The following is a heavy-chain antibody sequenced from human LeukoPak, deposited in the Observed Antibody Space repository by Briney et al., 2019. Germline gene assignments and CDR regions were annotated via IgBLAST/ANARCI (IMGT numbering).Heavy chain of an antibody. V-gene: IGHV1-8*01. CDR2: MNPNSGNT. CDR1: GYTFTSYD. CDR3: ARGPVELGDAFDI. D-gene: IGHD1-7*01. Sequence: GASVKVSCKASGYTFTSYDINWVRQATGQGLEWMGWMNPNSGNTGYAQKFQGRVTMTRNTSISTAYMELSRLRSDDTAVYYCARGPVELGDAFDIWGQGTMVTVSS. J-gene: IGHJ3*02.